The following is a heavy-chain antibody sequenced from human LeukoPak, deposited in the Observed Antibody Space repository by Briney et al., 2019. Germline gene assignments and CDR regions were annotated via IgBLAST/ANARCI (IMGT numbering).Heavy chain of an antibody. CDR3: ARVSFYDILTGYNLDYFDY. CDR1: GFTFSSYG. D-gene: IGHD3-9*01. V-gene: IGHV3-30*02. J-gene: IGHJ4*02. CDR2: IRYDGSNK. Sequence: GGSLRLSCAASGFTFSSYGMHWVRQAPGKGLEWVAFIRYDGSNKYYADSVKGRFTISRDNSKNTLYLQMNSLRAEDTAVYYCARVSFYDILTGYNLDYFDYWGQGTLVTVSS.